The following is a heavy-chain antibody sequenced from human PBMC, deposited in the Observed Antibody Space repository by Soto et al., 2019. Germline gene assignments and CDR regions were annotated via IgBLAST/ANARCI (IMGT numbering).Heavy chain of an antibody. Sequence: GGSLRLSCAASGFTFSSYAMSWVRQAPGKGLEWVSAISGSGGSTYYADSVKGRFTISRDNSKNTLYLQMNSLRAEDTAVYYCAKGRFYGSGGSCYGTVGLDYWGQGTLVTVSS. CDR2: ISGSGGST. V-gene: IGHV3-23*01. D-gene: IGHD2-15*01. CDR3: AKGRFYGSGGSCYGTVGLDY. CDR1: GFTFSSYA. J-gene: IGHJ4*02.